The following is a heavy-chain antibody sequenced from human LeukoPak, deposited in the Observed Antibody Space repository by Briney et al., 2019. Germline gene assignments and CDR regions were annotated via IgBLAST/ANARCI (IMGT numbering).Heavy chain of an antibody. CDR2: IFYSGST. D-gene: IGHD2-15*01. V-gene: IGHV4-39*07. J-gene: IGHJ4*01. CDR1: SGSISTSNYY. CDR3: ARDRDVDDFDS. Sequence: PSETLSLTCTVSSGSISTSNYYWGWVRQPPGKALEWIGNIFYSGSTYYSPSLKSRVTISLDTSRNQFSLKLNSVTAADTAVYYCARDRDVDDFDSWGHGTLVTVSS.